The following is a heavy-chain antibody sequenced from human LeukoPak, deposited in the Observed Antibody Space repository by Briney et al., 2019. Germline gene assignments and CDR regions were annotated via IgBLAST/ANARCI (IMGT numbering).Heavy chain of an antibody. J-gene: IGHJ4*02. CDR2: INPNIGAP. V-gene: IGHV1-2*02. D-gene: IGHD5-18*01. CDR1: GFTVIVYY. Sequence: ASVNVSCKASGFTVIVYYMHWVRQAPGQGLEWMGWINPNIGAPNYAQKCQGRVTMNRDTSISTVYMELSRLRSDDTAVYYCTRGGPEGSGYSYGSHDYWGQGTLVTVSS. CDR3: TRGGPEGSGYSYGSHDY.